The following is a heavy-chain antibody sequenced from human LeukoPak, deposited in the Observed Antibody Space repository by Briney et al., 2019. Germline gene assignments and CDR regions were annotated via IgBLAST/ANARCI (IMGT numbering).Heavy chain of an antibody. D-gene: IGHD6-19*01. CDR3: ARGSDSRGWYSFDY. Sequence: SETLSLTCAVYGGSFSGYYWSWIRQPPGKGLEWIGEINHSGSTNYNPSLKSRVTISVDTSKNQFSLKLSSVTAADTAVYYCARGSDSRGWYSFDYWGQGTLVTVSS. V-gene: IGHV4-34*01. CDR2: INHSGST. J-gene: IGHJ4*02. CDR1: GGSFSGYY.